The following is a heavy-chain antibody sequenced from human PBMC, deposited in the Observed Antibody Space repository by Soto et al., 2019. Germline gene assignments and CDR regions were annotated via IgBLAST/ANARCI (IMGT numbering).Heavy chain of an antibody. CDR2: INPSVGDS. V-gene: IGHV1-46*01. CDR3: VTSSNWYHRGSRYFEN. Sequence: ASVKVSCKASGYTFTSYYLHGVRRAPGQGLEWMGVINPSVGDSNYAQSFQGRVTMTRDTSTSTVYMELSSLRSEDTALYYCVTSSNWYHRGSRYFENWGQGTLVTVSS. J-gene: IGHJ4*02. D-gene: IGHD6-13*01. CDR1: GYTFTSYY.